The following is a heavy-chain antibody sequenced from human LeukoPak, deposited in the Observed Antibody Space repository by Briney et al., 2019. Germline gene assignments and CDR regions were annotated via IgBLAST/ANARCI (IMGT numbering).Heavy chain of an antibody. D-gene: IGHD1-26*01. CDR3: AKDPRGSSCTSYFDY. J-gene: IGHJ4*02. CDR1: GFTFSSYA. V-gene: IGHV3-23*01. Sequence: GGSLRLSCAASGFTFSSYAMSWVRQAPGKGLEWVSGISGSGGSTYYADFVKGRFTISRDNSKNTLYLQMNSLRAEDTAVYYCAKDPRGSSCTSYFDYWGQGTLVTVSS. CDR2: ISGSGGST.